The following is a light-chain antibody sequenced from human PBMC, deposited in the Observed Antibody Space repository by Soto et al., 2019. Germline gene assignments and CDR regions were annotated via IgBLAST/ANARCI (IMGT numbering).Light chain of an antibody. J-gene: IGLJ1*01. CDR3: CSYAGSSTYV. CDR1: SSDVGSYNL. CDR2: EGS. V-gene: IGLV2-23*01. Sequence: QSALTQPASVSGSPGQSITISCTGTSSDVGSYNLVSWYQQHPGKAPKLMIYEGSKRPSGVSNRVSGSKSGNTASLTISGLQSEDEADYYCCSYAGSSTYVLGTGTKLTV.